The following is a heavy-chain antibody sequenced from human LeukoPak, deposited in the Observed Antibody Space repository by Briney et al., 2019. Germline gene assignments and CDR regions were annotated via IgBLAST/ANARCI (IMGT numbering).Heavy chain of an antibody. CDR3: ARDPGIAAAGTVGYFDS. Sequence: GGSLRLSCAASGFTFSNYEMHWVRQAPGKGLEWVANIKQEGSARYYVDSVTGRFTISRDNAMNSLYLQMNSLRVEDTAVYYCARDPGIAAAGTVGYFDSWGQGILVTVSS. CDR2: IKQEGSAR. CDR1: GFTFSNYE. J-gene: IGHJ4*02. D-gene: IGHD6-13*01. V-gene: IGHV3-7*01.